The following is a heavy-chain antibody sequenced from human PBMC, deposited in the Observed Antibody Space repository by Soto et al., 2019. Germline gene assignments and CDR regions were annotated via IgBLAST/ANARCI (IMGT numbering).Heavy chain of an antibody. CDR3: ARASIAAAGRPYWYFDL. V-gene: IGHV4-30-2*01. J-gene: IGHJ2*01. D-gene: IGHD6-13*01. Sequence: TLSLTCAVSGGSISSGGYSWSWIRQPPGKGLEWIGYIYHSGSTYYNPSLKSRVTISVDRSKNQFSLKLSSVTAADTAVYYCARASIAAAGRPYWYFDLWGRGTLVTVSS. CDR2: IYHSGST. CDR1: GGSISSGGYS.